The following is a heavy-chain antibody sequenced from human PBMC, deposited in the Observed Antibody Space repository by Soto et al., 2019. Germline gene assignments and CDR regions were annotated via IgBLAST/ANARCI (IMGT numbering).Heavy chain of an antibody. CDR3: ARQLRDYGDYAWYFDL. V-gene: IGHV1-46*01. CDR2: INPSSGSA. J-gene: IGHJ2*01. Sequence: ASVKVSCKASGYTFTTYYIHWVRQAPGQGLEWMGIINPSSGSARSAQKFQGRVTMTRDTSTSTVYMVLSSLRSEDTAVYYCARQLRDYGDYAWYFDLWGRGTLVTVSS. D-gene: IGHD4-17*01. CDR1: GYTFTTYY.